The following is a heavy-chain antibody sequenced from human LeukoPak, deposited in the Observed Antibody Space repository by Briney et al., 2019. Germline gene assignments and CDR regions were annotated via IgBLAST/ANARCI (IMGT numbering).Heavy chain of an antibody. CDR2: INHSGST. D-gene: IGHD3-9*01. V-gene: IGHV4-34*01. CDR1: GGSFSGYY. Sequence: SETLSLTCAVYGGSFSGYYWSWIRQPPGKGLEWIGEINHSGSTNYNPSLKSRVTISVDTSKNQFSLKLKSVTAADTAMYYCARSGTVTGYLYWGQGSLVTVSS. J-gene: IGHJ4*02. CDR3: ARSGTVTGYLY.